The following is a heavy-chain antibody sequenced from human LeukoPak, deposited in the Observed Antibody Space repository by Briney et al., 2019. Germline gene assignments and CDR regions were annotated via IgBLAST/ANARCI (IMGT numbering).Heavy chain of an antibody. Sequence: SETLSLTCAVSGGSISSGGYSWSWIRQPPGKGLEWIGYIYHSGSTYYNPSLKSRVTISVDRSKNQFSLKLSSVTAADTAVYYCARGPRGGYHDYWGQGTLVTVSS. CDR3: ARGPRGGYHDY. J-gene: IGHJ4*02. CDR2: IYHSGST. CDR1: GGSISSGGYS. D-gene: IGHD1-26*01. V-gene: IGHV4-30-2*01.